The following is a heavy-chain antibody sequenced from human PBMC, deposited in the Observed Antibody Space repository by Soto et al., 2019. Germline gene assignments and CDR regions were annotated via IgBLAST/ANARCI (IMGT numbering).Heavy chain of an antibody. V-gene: IGHV3-23*01. CDR2: ISGSGGST. J-gene: IGHJ4*02. CDR1: GFTFSSYA. Sequence: PGGSLRISCAASGFTFSSYAMSWVRQAPGKGLEWVSAISGSGGSTYYADSVKGRFTISRDNSKNTLYLQMNSLRAEDTAVYYCAKSFPPPYCSGGSCYPTTPYYFDYWGQGTLVTVSS. CDR3: AKSFPPPYCSGGSCYPTTPYYFDY. D-gene: IGHD2-15*01.